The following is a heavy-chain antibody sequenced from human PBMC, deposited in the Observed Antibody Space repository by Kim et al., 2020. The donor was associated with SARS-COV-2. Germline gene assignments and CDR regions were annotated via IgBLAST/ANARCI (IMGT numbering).Heavy chain of an antibody. CDR2: IKQDGSEK. CDR1: GFTFSSYW. D-gene: IGHD2-15*01. Sequence: GGSLRLSCAASGFTFSSYWMSWVRQAPGKGLEWVANIKQDGSEKYYVDSVKGRFTISRDNAKNSLYLQMNSLRAEDTAVYYCARDLFAAGYYYYGMDVWGQGTTVTVSS. CDR3: ARDLFAAGYYYYGMDV. J-gene: IGHJ6*02. V-gene: IGHV3-7*03.